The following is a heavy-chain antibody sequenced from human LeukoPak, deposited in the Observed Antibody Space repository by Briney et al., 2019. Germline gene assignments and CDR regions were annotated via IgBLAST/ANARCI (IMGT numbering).Heavy chain of an antibody. V-gene: IGHV3-30*18. J-gene: IGHJ4*02. CDR3: AKEDSVGGFFDS. CDR1: GFTFSTFG. D-gene: IGHD1-26*01. Sequence: GGSLRLSCAASGFTFSTFGMHWVRQAPGKGLEWVAIILYDASYKYYADSVKGRFTISGDNSRNTLYLQMNSLRAEDTAVYYCAKEDSVGGFFDSWGQGTLVTVSS. CDR2: ILYDASYK.